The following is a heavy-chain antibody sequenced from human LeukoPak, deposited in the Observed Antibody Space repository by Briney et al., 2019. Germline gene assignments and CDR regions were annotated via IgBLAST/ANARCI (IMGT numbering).Heavy chain of an antibody. CDR3: ARRAGAFDY. CDR2: IYYSGST. J-gene: IGHJ4*02. CDR1: GGSISSSSYY. V-gene: IGHV4-39*01. Sequence: SSETLSLTCTVSGGSISSSSYYWGWIRQPPGKGLEWIGSIYYSGSTYYNPSLKSRVTISVDTSKNQFSLKLSSVTAADTAVYCCARRAGAFDYWGQGTLVTVSS. D-gene: IGHD4/OR15-4a*01.